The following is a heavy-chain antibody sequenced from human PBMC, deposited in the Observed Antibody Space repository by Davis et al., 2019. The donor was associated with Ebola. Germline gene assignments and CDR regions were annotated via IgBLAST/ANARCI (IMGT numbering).Heavy chain of an antibody. CDR2: IYDSGRT. CDR3: ASHAYSRGYYVYYMDN. J-gene: IGHJ6*03. D-gene: IGHD5-18*01. CDR1: GGSISSHY. Sequence: PSETLSLTCTFSGGSISSHYWSWIRQPPGRGLEWVGFIYDSGRTHYNPSLKSRVSISVDTSKNQFSLKVNSVTAAETTVYYCASHAYSRGYYVYYMDNWGEGTTANVS. V-gene: IGHV4-59*11.